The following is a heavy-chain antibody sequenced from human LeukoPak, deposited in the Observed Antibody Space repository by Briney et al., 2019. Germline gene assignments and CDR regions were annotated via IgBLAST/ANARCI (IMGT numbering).Heavy chain of an antibody. D-gene: IGHD3-3*01. Sequence: PSQTLSLTCAVSGGSISSGGYSWSWIRQPPGKGLEWIGYIYHSGSTYHNPSLKSRVTISVDRSKNQFSLKLSSVTAADTAVYYCARGPYDFWSNHWYFDLWGRGTLVTVSS. CDR1: GGSISSGGYS. J-gene: IGHJ2*01. CDR2: IYHSGST. CDR3: ARGPYDFWSNHWYFDL. V-gene: IGHV4-30-2*01.